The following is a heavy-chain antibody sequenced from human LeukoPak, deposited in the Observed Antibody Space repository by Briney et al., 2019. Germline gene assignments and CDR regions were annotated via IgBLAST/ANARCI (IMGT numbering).Heavy chain of an antibody. J-gene: IGHJ5*02. V-gene: IGHV3-23*01. D-gene: IGHD2-2*01. CDR1: GFTLSSYE. Sequence: PGGSLRLSCTVSGFTLSSYEMSWIRQAPGKGLEWVSSIDYSGGSSYYADSVKGRFTISRDNAKNSLYLQMNSLRAEDTAVYYCARPIVVVPANSRDWFDPWGQGTLVTVSS. CDR3: ARPIVVVPANSRDWFDP. CDR2: IDYSGGSS.